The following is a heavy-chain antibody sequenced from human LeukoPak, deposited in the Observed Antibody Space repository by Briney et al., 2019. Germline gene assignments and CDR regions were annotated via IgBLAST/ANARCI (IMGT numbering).Heavy chain of an antibody. CDR1: GFTFDAYA. V-gene: IGHV3-9*01. Sequence: PGRSLRLSCAASGFTFDAYAMHWVRQAPGKGLEWVSGISWNSGTIVYADSVKGRFTISRDNAKNSLYLQMNSLRAEDTALYYCAKAALEGELQLGVNWFDPWGQGTLVTVSS. CDR2: ISWNSGTI. J-gene: IGHJ5*02. D-gene: IGHD1-7*01. CDR3: AKAALEGELQLGVNWFDP.